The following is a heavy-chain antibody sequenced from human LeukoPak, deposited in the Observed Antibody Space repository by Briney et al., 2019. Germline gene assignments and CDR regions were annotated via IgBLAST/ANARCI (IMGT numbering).Heavy chain of an antibody. CDR1: GFTFSNAW. Sequence: GGSLRLSCAASGFTFSNAWMSWVRQAPGKGLEWVGRIKSKTDGGTTDYAAPVKGRSTISGDDSKNTLYLQMNSLKTEDTAVYYCTTDLWIQLWSYFDYWGQGTLVTVSS. D-gene: IGHD5-18*01. CDR3: TTDLWIQLWSYFDY. J-gene: IGHJ4*02. CDR2: IKSKTDGGTT. V-gene: IGHV3-15*01.